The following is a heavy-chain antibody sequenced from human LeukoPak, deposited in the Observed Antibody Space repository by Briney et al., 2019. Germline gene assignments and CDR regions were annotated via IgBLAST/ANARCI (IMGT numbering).Heavy chain of an antibody. V-gene: IGHV4-39*01. J-gene: IGHJ4*02. Sequence: SETLSLTCTVSGGSISSSSCFWGWIRQPPGKGLEWIGSIYYSGSTYYNPSLKSRLTMSVDTSKNQFSLKLSSVTAADTAVYYCARHDYDNGDYWGQGTLVTVSS. CDR3: ARHDYDNGDY. CDR2: IYYSGST. CDR1: GGSISSSSCF. D-gene: IGHD3-16*01.